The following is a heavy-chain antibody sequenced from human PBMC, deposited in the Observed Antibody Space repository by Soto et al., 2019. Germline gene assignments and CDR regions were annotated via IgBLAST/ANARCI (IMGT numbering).Heavy chain of an antibody. Sequence: QVQLVQSGAELKKPGSSVKVSCQASGGTFSNYAISWVRQAPGQGLEWMGKIIPIFGTTNYAQNFRGRVTITADECTTTAYMELSSLRCDDTALYYCARELPPAPGSFREDALDIWGQGTMSTVSS. CDR2: IIPIFGTT. CDR1: GGTFSNYA. CDR3: ARELPPAPGSFREDALDI. D-gene: IGHD6-13*01. J-gene: IGHJ3*02. V-gene: IGHV1-69*15.